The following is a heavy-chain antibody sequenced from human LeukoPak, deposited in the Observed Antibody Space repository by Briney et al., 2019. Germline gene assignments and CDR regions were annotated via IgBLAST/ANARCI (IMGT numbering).Heavy chain of an antibody. V-gene: IGHV3-21*01. Sequence: PGGSLRLSCAASGFTFSSYSMNWVRQAPGKGLEWVSSISSSSSYIYYADSVKGRFTISRDNAKNSLYLQMNSLRAEDTAVYYCARAPYYYGSGNNWFDPWGQGTLVTVSS. D-gene: IGHD3-10*01. CDR3: ARAPYYYGSGNNWFDP. J-gene: IGHJ5*02. CDR1: GFTFSSYS. CDR2: ISSSSSYI.